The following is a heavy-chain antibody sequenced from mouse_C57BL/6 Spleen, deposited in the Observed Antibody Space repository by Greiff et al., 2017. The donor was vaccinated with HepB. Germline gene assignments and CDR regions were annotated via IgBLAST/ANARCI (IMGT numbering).Heavy chain of an antibody. V-gene: IGHV1-82*01. CDR1: GYAFSSSW. CDR3: ARWTAPYFDY. J-gene: IGHJ2*01. Sequence: VQLQQSGPELVKPGASVKISCKASGYAFSSSWMNWVKQRPGKGLEWIGRIYPGDGDTNYNGKFKGKATLTADKSSSTAYMQLSSLTSEDSAVYFCARWTAPYFDYWGQGTTLTVSS. CDR2: IYPGDGDT. D-gene: IGHD3-2*01.